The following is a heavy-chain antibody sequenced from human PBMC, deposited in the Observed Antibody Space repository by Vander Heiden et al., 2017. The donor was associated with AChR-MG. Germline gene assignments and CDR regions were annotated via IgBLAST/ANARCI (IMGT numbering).Heavy chain of an antibody. Sequence: EVQLVESGGALVKHGGSLRLSCAASGFSFTTYWMAWGRQAPGKGLEWVADISEDGRQTIYLDSVKGRFTISRDNAKNSLYLQMNSLRVEDTAVYYCVGDRDSMLFKNFEYWGQGTLVTVSS. V-gene: IGHV3-7*01. CDR2: ISEDGRQT. CDR3: VGDRDSMLFKNFEY. D-gene: IGHD2-8*01. J-gene: IGHJ4*02. CDR1: GFSFTTYW.